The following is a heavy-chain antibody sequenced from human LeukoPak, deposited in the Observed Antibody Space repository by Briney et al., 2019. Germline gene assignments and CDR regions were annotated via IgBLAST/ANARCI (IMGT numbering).Heavy chain of an antibody. CDR2: ISGSGGST. V-gene: IGHV3-23*01. CDR3: AKKGSRGEGPHYFDY. CDR1: GFTFSSYA. D-gene: IGHD3-16*01. J-gene: IGHJ4*02. Sequence: GGSLRLSCAASGFTFSSYAMSWVRQAPGKGLEWVSAISGSGGSTYYADSVKGRFTISRDNSRNTLYLQMNSLRAEDTAVYYCAKKGSRGEGPHYFDYWGQGTLVTVSS.